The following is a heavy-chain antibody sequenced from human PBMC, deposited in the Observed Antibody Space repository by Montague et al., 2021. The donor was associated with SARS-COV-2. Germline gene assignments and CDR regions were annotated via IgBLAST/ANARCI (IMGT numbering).Heavy chain of an antibody. J-gene: IGHJ4*02. CDR3: ARQLPSYCATNKCYPYYFGG. Sequence: SETLSLTCTVSGGSISSPDYYWGWIRQSPGKGLEWIGSISYTGRTYYNPSLRSRVSFSMDTSKNHFSLSRSSVTVADTAVYFCARQLPSYCATNKCYPYYFGGWGQGALVTVSS. CDR2: ISYTGRT. D-gene: IGHD2-8*01. CDR1: GGSISSPDYY. V-gene: IGHV4-39*01.